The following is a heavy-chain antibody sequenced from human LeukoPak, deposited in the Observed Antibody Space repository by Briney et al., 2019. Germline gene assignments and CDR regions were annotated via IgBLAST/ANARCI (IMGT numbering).Heavy chain of an antibody. V-gene: IGHV3-66*01. CDR3: ARESYGDYTFDY. J-gene: IGHJ4*02. CDR1: GFTVSSNY. Sequence: PGGSLRLSCAASGFTVSSNYMSWVRQAPGKGLEWVSVIYSGGSTYYADSVKGRFTISRDSSKNSLYLQMNSLRAEDTAVYYCARESYGDYTFDYWGQGTLVTVSS. CDR2: IYSGGST. D-gene: IGHD4-17*01.